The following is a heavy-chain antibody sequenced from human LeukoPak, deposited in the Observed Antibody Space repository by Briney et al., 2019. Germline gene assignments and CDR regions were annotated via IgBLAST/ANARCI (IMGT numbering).Heavy chain of an antibody. CDR2: ISSSSSYI. V-gene: IGHV3-21*01. CDR1: GFTFSSYS. CDR3: ARVGNSSSWYEWFFMPSNNIYGMDV. D-gene: IGHD6-13*01. Sequence: GGSLRPSCAASGFTFSSYSMNWVRQAPGKGLEWVSSISSSSSYIYYADSVKGRFTISRDNAKNSLYLQMNSLRAEDTAVYYCARVGNSSSWYEWFFMPSNNIYGMDVWGQGTTVTVSS. J-gene: IGHJ6*02.